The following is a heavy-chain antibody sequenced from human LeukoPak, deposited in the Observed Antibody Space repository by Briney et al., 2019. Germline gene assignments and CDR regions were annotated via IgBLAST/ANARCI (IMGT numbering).Heavy chain of an antibody. Sequence: ASVKVSCKASGYTFTGYYMHWVRQAPGQGPEWMGWINPNNGGTFYAQNFQGRVTMTRDTSITTAYMELSSLRSDDTVVYYCARDSSGAGGWFDPWGQGTQVTVSS. D-gene: IGHD1-1*01. CDR3: ARDSSGAGGWFDP. J-gene: IGHJ5*02. V-gene: IGHV1-2*02. CDR2: INPNNGGT. CDR1: GYTFTGYY.